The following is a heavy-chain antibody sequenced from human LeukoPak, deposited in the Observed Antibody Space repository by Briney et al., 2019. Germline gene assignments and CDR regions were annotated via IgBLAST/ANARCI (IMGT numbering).Heavy chain of an antibody. CDR1: GYTFTSYY. CDR3: ARSRVEMATIPPGY. CDR2: INPNSGGT. V-gene: IGHV1-2*02. J-gene: IGHJ4*02. D-gene: IGHD5-24*01. Sequence: ASVKVSCKASGYTFTSYYMHWVRQAPGQGLEWMGWINPNSGGTNYAQKFQGRVTMTRDTSISTAYMELSRLRSDDTAVYYCARSRVEMATIPPGYWGQGTLVTVSS.